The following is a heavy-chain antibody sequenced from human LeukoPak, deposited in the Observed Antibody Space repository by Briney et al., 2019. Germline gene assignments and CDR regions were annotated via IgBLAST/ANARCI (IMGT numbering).Heavy chain of an antibody. D-gene: IGHD2-15*01. CDR2: ISDSGGAT. Sequence: PGGSLRLSCAASGFTFSNYAMSWVRQALGKGLEWVSAISDSGGATNCADSVKGRFTISRDNSKNTLYLQMNSLRAEDTAVYYCAKRSCSGGSCNFDYWGQGTLVTVSS. CDR1: GFTFSNYA. J-gene: IGHJ4*02. V-gene: IGHV3-23*01. CDR3: AKRSCSGGSCNFDY.